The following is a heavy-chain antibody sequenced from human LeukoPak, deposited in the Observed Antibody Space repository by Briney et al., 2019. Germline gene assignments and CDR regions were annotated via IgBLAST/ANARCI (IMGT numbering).Heavy chain of an antibody. CDR2: INTVGSTT. V-gene: IGHV3-74*01. CDR1: GFTFSNDW. CDR3: ARGRGGSYHY. D-gene: IGHD1-26*01. Sequence: GGSLRLSCAASGFTFSNDWMHWVRQAPGKGLVWVSRINTVGSTTTYADSVKGRFTISRDNAKNTLYLQMNSLRVEDTAVYYCARGRGGSYHYWGQGTLVTVSS. J-gene: IGHJ4*02.